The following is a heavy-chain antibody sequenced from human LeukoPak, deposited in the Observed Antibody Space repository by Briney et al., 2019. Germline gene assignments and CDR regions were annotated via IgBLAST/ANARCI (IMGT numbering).Heavy chain of an antibody. V-gene: IGHV3-48*03. CDR1: GSTFSSYE. CDR3: ARSGYCSSTSCRPRPPLY. CDR2: ISSSGSTI. Sequence: GGSLRLSCAASGSTFSSYEMNWVRQAPGKGLEWVSYISSSGSTIYYADSVKGRFTISRDNAKNSLYLQMNSLRAEDTAVYYCARSGYCSSTSCRPRPPLYWGQGTLVTVSS. D-gene: IGHD2-2*01. J-gene: IGHJ4*02.